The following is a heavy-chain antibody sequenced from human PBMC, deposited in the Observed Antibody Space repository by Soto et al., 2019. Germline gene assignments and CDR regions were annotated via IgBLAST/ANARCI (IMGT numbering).Heavy chain of an antibody. D-gene: IGHD2-15*01. CDR1: GFTFSSYA. Sequence: GGSLRLSCAASGFTFSSYAISWVRQAPGKGLEWVSAISSSGGSTYFADSVKGRFTISRDNSKNTLYLQMNSLRAEDTAVYYCAKDLDGYCSGGSCYWWGQGTLVTVSS. J-gene: IGHJ4*02. CDR3: AKDLDGYCSGGSCYW. V-gene: IGHV3-23*01. CDR2: ISSSGGST.